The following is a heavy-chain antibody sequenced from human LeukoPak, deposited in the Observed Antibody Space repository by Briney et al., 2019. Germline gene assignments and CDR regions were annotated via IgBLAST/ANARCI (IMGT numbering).Heavy chain of an antibody. J-gene: IGHJ4*02. D-gene: IGHD5-24*01. CDR2: ITPSDGA. Sequence: ASVKVSRKSSGYTFTAYAMHWVRQAPGQGLEWMGWITPSDGANYAQKFQGRVTMTRDTSMSTAYMDLNRLTSDDTAVYFCARDRYGDGFAHFDYWGQGTLVTVSS. CDR3: ARDRYGDGFAHFDY. V-gene: IGHV1-2*02. CDR1: GYTFTAYA.